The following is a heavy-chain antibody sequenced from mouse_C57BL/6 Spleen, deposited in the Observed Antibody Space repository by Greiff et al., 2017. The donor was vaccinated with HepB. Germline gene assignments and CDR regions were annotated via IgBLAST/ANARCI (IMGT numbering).Heavy chain of an antibody. CDR1: GFTFSSYA. V-gene: IGHV5-4*01. CDR2: ISDGGSYT. J-gene: IGHJ4*01. CDR3: ARDDYDAGAMDY. D-gene: IGHD2-4*01. Sequence: EVQVVESGGGLVKPGGSLKLSCAASGFTFSSYAMSWVRQTPEKRLEWVATISDGGSYTYYPDNVKGRFTISRDNAKNNLYLQMSHLKSEDTAMYYCARDDYDAGAMDYWGQGTSVTVSS.